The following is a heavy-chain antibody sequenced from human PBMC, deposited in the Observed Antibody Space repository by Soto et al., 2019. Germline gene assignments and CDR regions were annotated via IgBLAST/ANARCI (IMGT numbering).Heavy chain of an antibody. CDR3: ARGGVWFGELAAPDY. Sequence: GWSLRLSCASSGFTFIDHYMDWVRQAPGKGLEWVGRTRNKANSYTTEYAASVKGRFTISRDDSKNSLYLQMNSLKTEDTAVYYCARGGVWFGELAAPDYWGQGTLVTVSS. CDR1: GFTFIDHY. CDR2: TRNKANSYTT. D-gene: IGHD3-10*01. J-gene: IGHJ4*02. V-gene: IGHV3-72*01.